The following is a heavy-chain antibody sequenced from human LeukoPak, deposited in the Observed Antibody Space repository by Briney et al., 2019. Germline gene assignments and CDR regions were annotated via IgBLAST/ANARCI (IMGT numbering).Heavy chain of an antibody. CDR3: ARLTIFGVVITPYGMDV. CDR1: GGPISSSSYY. CDR2: IYYSGST. V-gene: IGHV4-39*01. Sequence: SETLSLTCTVSGGPISSSSYYWGWIRQPPGKGLEWIGSIYYSGSTYYNPSLKSRVTISVDTSKNQFSLKLSSVTAADTAVYYCARLTIFGVVITPYGMDVWGQGTMVTVSS. D-gene: IGHD3-3*01. J-gene: IGHJ6*02.